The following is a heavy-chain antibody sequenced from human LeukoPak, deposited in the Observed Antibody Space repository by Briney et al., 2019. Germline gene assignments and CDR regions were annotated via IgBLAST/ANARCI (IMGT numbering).Heavy chain of an antibody. CDR2: INHSGST. V-gene: IGHV4-34*01. CDR3: ARVVLGIVAVSDY. J-gene: IGHJ4*02. Sequence: SSETLSLTCAVYGGSFSGYYWSWIRQPPGKGLEWIGEINHSGSTNYNPSLKSRVTISVDTSKNQFSLKLSSVTAADTAVYYCARVVLGIVAVSDYWGQGTLVTVSS. CDR1: GGSFSGYY. D-gene: IGHD6-13*01.